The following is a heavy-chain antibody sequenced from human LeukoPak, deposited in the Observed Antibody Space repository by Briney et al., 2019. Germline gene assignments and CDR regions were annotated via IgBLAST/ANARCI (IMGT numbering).Heavy chain of an antibody. J-gene: IGHJ2*01. CDR3: ARDTGWYFDL. CDR2: ITGDGSST. V-gene: IGHV3-74*01. CDR1: RFNVNNYW. D-gene: IGHD4-17*01. Sequence: GGSLRLSCAASRFNVNNYWMHWVRQAPGKGLVWVSRITGDGSSTTYADSVKGRFTISRDNAKNTVFLQMISLRAEDTAVYYCARDTGWYFDLWGRGTLVTVSS.